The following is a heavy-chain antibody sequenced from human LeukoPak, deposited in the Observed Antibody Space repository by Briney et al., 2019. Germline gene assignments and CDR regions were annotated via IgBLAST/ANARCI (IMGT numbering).Heavy chain of an antibody. CDR2: IIPIFGTA. D-gene: IGHD1-1*01. J-gene: IGHJ3*02. V-gene: IGHV1-69*06. CDR3: ARGGLTGTPGSAFDI. Sequence: ASVKVSCKASGGTFSSYAISWVRQAPGQGLEWMGGIIPIFGTANYAQKFQGRVTITADKSTSTAYMELSSLRSEDTAVYYCARGGLTGTPGSAFDIWGQGIMVTVSS. CDR1: GGTFSSYA.